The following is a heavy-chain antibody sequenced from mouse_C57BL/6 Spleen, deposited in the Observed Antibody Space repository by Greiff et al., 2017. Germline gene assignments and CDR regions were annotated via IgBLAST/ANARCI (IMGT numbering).Heavy chain of an antibody. CDR2: INPNYGTT. Sequence: VVEPGASVKISCKASGYSFTDYNMNWVKQSNGKSLEWIGVINPNYGTTSYNQKFKGKATLTVDQSSSTAYMQLNSLTSEDSAVYYCAGATVVGGAYAMDYWGQGTSVTVSS. V-gene: IGHV1-39*01. CDR1: GYSFTDYN. CDR3: AGATVVGGAYAMDY. D-gene: IGHD1-1*01. J-gene: IGHJ4*01.